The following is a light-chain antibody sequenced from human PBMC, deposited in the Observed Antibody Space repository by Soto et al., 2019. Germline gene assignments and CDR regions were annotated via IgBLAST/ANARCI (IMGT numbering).Light chain of an antibody. CDR2: DAS. V-gene: IGKV1-33*01. Sequence: DIQMTQSPSSLSASVGDRVTITCQASQDISNYLNWYQQKPGKAPKLLIYDASNLETGVPSRLSGSGSGTDFTFTISSLQPEDIATYYCQQYDNLPPNTFGQGTRLEIK. J-gene: IGKJ5*01. CDR3: QQYDNLPPNT. CDR1: QDISNY.